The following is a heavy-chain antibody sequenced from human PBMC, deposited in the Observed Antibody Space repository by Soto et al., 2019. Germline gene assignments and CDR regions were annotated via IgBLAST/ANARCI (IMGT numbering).Heavy chain of an antibody. CDR3: ASDPYYYASAY. Sequence: ESGGGLVKPGGSLRLSCAASGFTFSAHYMTWIRQAPGKGLEWVSKISGSGTITHYADSVKGRFTVSRDNAKNSVFLQMDSLRVEDTAVYYCASDPYYYASAYWGQGTRLTVSS. D-gene: IGHD3-10*01. CDR1: GFTFSAHY. CDR2: ISGSGTIT. J-gene: IGHJ4*02. V-gene: IGHV3-11*01.